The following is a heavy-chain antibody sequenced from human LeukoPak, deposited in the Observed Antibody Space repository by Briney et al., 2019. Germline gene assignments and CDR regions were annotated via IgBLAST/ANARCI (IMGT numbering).Heavy chain of an antibody. CDR1: GGSISNYY. CDR3: TRDPGHYGVGV. Sequence: PSETLSLTCTVSGGSISNYYWSWIRKPAGKGLEWLGRIFASGTTHDNPSLKSRVTVSVDTSKNQFSLRLTSVTAADTAVYYCTRDPGHYGVGVWGQGTTVTVSS. J-gene: IGHJ6*02. V-gene: IGHV4-4*07. CDR2: IFASGTT.